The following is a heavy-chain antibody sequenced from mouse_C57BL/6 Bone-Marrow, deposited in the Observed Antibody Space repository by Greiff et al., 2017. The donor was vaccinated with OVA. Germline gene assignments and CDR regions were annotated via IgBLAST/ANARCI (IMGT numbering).Heavy chain of an antibody. CDR3: ARGGYYGHWYFDV. CDR2: ISYDGSN. J-gene: IGHJ1*03. D-gene: IGHD1-1*01. CDR1: GYSITSGYY. V-gene: IGHV3-6*01. Sequence: EVKLMESGPGLVKPSQSLSLTCSVTGYSITSGYYWNWIRQFPGNKLEWMGYISYDGSNNYNPSLKNRISITRDTSKNQFFLKLNSVTTEDTATYYCARGGYYGHWYFDVWGTGTTVTVSS.